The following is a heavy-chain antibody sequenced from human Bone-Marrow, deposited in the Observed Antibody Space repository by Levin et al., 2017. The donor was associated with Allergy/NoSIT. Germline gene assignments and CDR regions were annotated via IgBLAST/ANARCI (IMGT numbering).Heavy chain of an antibody. Sequence: SCAASGFTFSSYSMNWVRQAPGKGLEWVSYISSSSSTIYYADSVKGRITISRDNAKNSLYLQMNSLRDEDTAVYYCARDWDYYDSSGYYNYYYGMDVWGQGTTVTVSS. CDR2: ISSSSSTI. D-gene: IGHD3-22*01. CDR3: ARDWDYYDSSGYYNYYYGMDV. J-gene: IGHJ6*02. V-gene: IGHV3-48*02. CDR1: GFTFSSYS.